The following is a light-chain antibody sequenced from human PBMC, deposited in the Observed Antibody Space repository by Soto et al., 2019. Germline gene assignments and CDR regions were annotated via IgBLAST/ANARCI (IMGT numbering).Light chain of an antibody. CDR2: KAS. V-gene: IGKV1-5*03. CDR1: QTISSW. CDR3: QQYGTSRIT. Sequence: DIQMTQSPSTLSGSVGYIVTITCRASQTISSWLAWYQQKPGKAPKLLIYKASTLKSGVPSRFSGSGSGTEFTLTISSLQPDDFAVYYCQQYGTSRITFGQGTRLEIK. J-gene: IGKJ5*01.